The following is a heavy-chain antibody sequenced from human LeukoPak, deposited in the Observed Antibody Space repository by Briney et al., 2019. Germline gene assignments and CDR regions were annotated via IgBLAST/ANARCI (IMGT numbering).Heavy chain of an antibody. CDR2: IKQDGSEK. V-gene: IGHV3-7*01. J-gene: IGHJ4*02. CDR3: ARITAGPFDY. Sequence: GGSLRLSCAAPGFTFSSYWMSWVRQAPGKGLEWVANIKQDGSEKYYVDSVKGRFTISRDNAKNSLYLQMNSLRAEDTAVYYSARITAGPFDYWGQGTLVTVSS. D-gene: IGHD6-13*01. CDR1: GFTFSSYW.